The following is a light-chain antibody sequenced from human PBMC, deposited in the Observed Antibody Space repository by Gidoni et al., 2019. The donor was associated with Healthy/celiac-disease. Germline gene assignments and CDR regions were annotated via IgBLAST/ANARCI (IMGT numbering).Light chain of an antibody. V-gene: IGKV3-20*01. CDR1: QSVSRSY. Sequence: EIVLPHSPGTLSLSPGERATLSCRASQSVSRSYLAWYRQKPGQPPRRLLYGASSRAPGIPDRFGGSGSGTDLTLTISRLGPDYFAVYYCQKYGSSPVTFGPGTKVEIK. J-gene: IGKJ3*01. CDR2: GAS. CDR3: QKYGSSPVT.